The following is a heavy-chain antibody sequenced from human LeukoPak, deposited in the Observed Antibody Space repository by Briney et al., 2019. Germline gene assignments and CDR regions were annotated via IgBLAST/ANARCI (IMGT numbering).Heavy chain of an antibody. CDR3: AKVKTYYDFWSGYLD. J-gene: IGHJ4*02. V-gene: IGHV3-23*01. CDR2: ISGSGGST. CDR1: GFTFSSYA. Sequence: PGGSLRLSCAASGFTFSSYAMSWVRQPPGKGLEWVSAISGSGGSTYYADSVKGRFTISRDNSKNTLYLQMNSLRAEDTAVYYCAKVKTYYDFWSGYLDWGQGTLVTVSS. D-gene: IGHD3-3*01.